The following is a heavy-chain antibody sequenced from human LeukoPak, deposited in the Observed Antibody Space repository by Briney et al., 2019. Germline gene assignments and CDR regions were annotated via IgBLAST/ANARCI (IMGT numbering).Heavy chain of an antibody. Sequence: SVKVSCKASGGTFSSYVISGVRQAGGQGLEWMGRIIPILSIANYAQKFQGRVTITASKSTSTAYMELSSLRSEDTAVYYCARAGRREPNFDPWGQGTPVTVSS. V-gene: IGHV1-69*04. CDR1: GGTFSSYV. D-gene: IGHD1-26*01. J-gene: IGHJ5*02. CDR3: ARAGRREPNFDP. CDR2: IIPILSIA.